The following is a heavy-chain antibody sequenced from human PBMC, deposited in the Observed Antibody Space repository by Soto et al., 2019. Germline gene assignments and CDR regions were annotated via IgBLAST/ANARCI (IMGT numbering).Heavy chain of an antibody. Sequence: PGGSLRLSCAAFGFTFDDYGMSWVRQAPGKGLEWVSGINWNGGSIGYADSVKGRFTISRDNAKNTLYLQMNSLRAEDTAVYYCARGDRGAFDLWGQGTMVTVSS. CDR1: GFTFDDYG. D-gene: IGHD2-21*02. J-gene: IGHJ3*01. CDR2: INWNGGSI. CDR3: ARGDRGAFDL. V-gene: IGHV3-20*04.